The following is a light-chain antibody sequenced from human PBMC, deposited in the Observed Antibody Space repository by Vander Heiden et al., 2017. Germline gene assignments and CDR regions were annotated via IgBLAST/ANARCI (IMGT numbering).Light chain of an antibody. V-gene: IGKV1-5*03. CDR2: KGS. J-gene: IGKJ4*01. CDR1: QSISSW. Sequence: DIQMTHSPSTLSASVGDKVTITCRTSQSISSWLAWYQQKPGKAPKLVLYKGSSLESGVPSRFSGSGSGTEFTLTISSLQPDDFATYYCRQDDSYPLTFGGGTKVEIK. CDR3: RQDDSYPLT.